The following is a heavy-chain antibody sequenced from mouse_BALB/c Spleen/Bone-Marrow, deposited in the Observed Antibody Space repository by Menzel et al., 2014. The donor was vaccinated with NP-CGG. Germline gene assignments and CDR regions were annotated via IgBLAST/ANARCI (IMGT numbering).Heavy chain of an antibody. D-gene: IGHD2-1*01. CDR1: GFNIXDYY. CDR3: NGNYYAMDY. CDR2: IDPENGDT. V-gene: IGHV14-4*02. J-gene: IGHJ4*01. Sequence: EVKLMESGAELVRSGASVKLSCTASGFNIXDYYMHWVKQRPEQGLEWIGWIDPENGDTEYAPKFQGKATMTADTSSNTAYLQLSSLTSEDTAVYYCNGNYYAMDYWGQGTSVTVSS.